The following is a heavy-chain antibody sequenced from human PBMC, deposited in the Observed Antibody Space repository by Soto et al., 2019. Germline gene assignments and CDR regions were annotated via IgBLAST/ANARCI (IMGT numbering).Heavy chain of an antibody. J-gene: IGHJ4*01. Sequence: QVQLVQSGAEVKKPGSSVKVSCKASGGTFSRYAINWVRQAPGHGLEWMGGIIPLFGTANYAQKFQGRVTITADESASTAHMELRSLRSEDTAVYYCARDYGHDCGGGNCYFYFWGHGTLVTVSS. D-gene: IGHD2-15*01. CDR1: GGTFSRYA. V-gene: IGHV1-69*01. CDR2: IIPLFGTA. CDR3: ARDYGHDCGGGNCYFYF.